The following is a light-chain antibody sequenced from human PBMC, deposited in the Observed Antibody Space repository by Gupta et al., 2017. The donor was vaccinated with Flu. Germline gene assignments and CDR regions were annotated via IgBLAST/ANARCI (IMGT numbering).Light chain of an antibody. V-gene: IGKV2-30*01. Sequence: VTLGQPPSISCRSSQGLVYSDGNTYLHWFQQRPGQSPRRLIYQVSYRDSGVPDRFSGRGSGTDFTLKISRVEAEDVGIYFCMQGAHWPVAFGQGTTVEIK. J-gene: IGKJ1*01. CDR1: QGLVYSDGNTY. CDR2: QVS. CDR3: MQGAHWPVA.